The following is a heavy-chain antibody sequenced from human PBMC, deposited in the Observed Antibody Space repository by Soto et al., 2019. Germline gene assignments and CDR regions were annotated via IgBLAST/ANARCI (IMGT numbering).Heavy chain of an antibody. CDR2: IKGDGSEK. Sequence: EVQLVESGGGLVQPGGSLRLSCAASGFTFSSYWITWVRQTPGKGLEWVANIKGDGSEKYYVDSLKGRFTISRDNAKNSLYLHMNSLRAEDTAVYYCVRGTMAPGLDHWGQGTLVTVSS. J-gene: IGHJ4*02. D-gene: IGHD3-3*01. CDR1: GFTFSSYW. V-gene: IGHV3-7*01. CDR3: VRGTMAPGLDH.